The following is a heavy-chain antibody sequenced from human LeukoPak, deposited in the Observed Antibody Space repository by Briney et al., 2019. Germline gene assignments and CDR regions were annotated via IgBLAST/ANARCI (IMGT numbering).Heavy chain of an antibody. CDR3: TTDPAPYDLGHFDY. D-gene: IGHD3-3*01. CDR1: GFTLSNAW. V-gene: IGHV3-15*01. J-gene: IGHJ4*02. Sequence: TGGSLRLSCSASGFTLSNAWMSWVRQAPGKGLEWVGRIKSKTDGGTTDYAAPVKGRFTISRDDSKNTLYLQMNSLKTEDTAVYYCTTDPAPYDLGHFDYWGQGTLVTVSS. CDR2: IKSKTDGGTT.